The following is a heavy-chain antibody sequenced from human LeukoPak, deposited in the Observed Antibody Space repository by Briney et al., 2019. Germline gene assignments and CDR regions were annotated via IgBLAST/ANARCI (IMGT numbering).Heavy chain of an antibody. V-gene: IGHV4-61*02. CDR1: GGSISSGSYY. CDR2: IYTTGST. Sequence: PSETLSLTCTVSGGSISSGSYYWSWIRQPAGKGLEWIGRIYTTGSTDYNPSLKSRVTMSVDTSKNQFSLKLSSVTAADTAVYYCARGPPPDFDCWGQGTLVTVSS. CDR3: ARGPPPDFDC. J-gene: IGHJ4*02.